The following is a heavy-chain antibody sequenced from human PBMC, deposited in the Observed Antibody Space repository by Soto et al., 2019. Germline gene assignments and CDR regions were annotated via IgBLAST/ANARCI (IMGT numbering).Heavy chain of an antibody. V-gene: IGHV1-2*04. CDR1: GYTFTGYY. J-gene: IGHJ6*02. CDR3: ARGAPTMVRGVIIMHDYGMDV. D-gene: IGHD3-10*01. CDR2: INPNSGGT. Sequence: ASVKVSCKASGYTFTGYYMHWVRQAPGQGLEWMGWINPNSGGTNYAQKFQGWVTMTRDTSISTAYMELSRLRSDDTAVYYCARGAPTMVRGVIIMHDYGMDVWGQGTTVTVSS.